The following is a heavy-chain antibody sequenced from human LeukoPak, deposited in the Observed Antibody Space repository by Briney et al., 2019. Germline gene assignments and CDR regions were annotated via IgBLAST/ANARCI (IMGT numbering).Heavy chain of an antibody. CDR3: ARDRPNYHEANGHYYNRDGDH. CDR1: GFTFQIYA. V-gene: IGHV3-23*01. D-gene: IGHD1-14*01. CDR2: MCGTAGCT. Sequence: GSLRLSWAASGFTFQIYAMSWVRLAPGKGLEWVASMCGTAGCTFYTDSVKGRFTISRDNSKDTLYLQMNDLRADDTAIYYCARDRPNYHEANGHYYNRDGDHWGQGALVTVSS. J-gene: IGHJ5*02.